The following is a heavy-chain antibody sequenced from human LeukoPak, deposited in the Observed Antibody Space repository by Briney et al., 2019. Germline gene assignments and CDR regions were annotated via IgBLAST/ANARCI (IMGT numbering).Heavy chain of an antibody. V-gene: IGHV4-4*02. Sequence: SETLSLTCAVSGGSISSSNWWSWVRQPPGKGLEWIGEIYHSGSTNYNPSLKSRVTISVDKSKNQFALKLNSVTPEDTAVYYCARVSRPPDTISITMVRGLENWFDPWGQGTRVTVSS. J-gene: IGHJ5*02. CDR1: GGSISSSNW. CDR3: ARVSRPPDTISITMVRGLENWFDP. CDR2: IYHSGST. D-gene: IGHD3-10*01.